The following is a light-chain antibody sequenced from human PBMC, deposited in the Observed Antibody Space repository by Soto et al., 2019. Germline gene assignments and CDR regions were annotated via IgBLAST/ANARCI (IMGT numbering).Light chain of an antibody. V-gene: IGKV1-5*03. CDR2: LAS. J-gene: IGKJ2*03. CDR3: QQYNSHSFYS. Sequence: DIQMAQSPSTLSASVGDTVTVTCRASQDVGSFLAWYQQKPGKAPKLLIYLASRLESGVPSRFSGSGSGTDLSLTISGLQPDDFATYFCQQYNSHSFYSFGQGTKLEIK. CDR1: QDVGSF.